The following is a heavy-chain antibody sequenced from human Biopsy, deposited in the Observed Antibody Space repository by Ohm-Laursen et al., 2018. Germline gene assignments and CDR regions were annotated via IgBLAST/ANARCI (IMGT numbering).Heavy chain of an antibody. D-gene: IGHD6-19*01. Sequence: SETLSLTCSVSGGSTNDYFWSWIRQPAGETLEWIGRIYSSGGSSYNPSLKSRISMSMDTSNNQFSLTLTSETAADTAVYYCARTPGKAVAGRFLDLWGRGTLVTVSS. J-gene: IGHJ2*01. CDR2: IYSSGGS. CDR1: GGSTNDYF. V-gene: IGHV4-4*07. CDR3: ARTPGKAVAGRFLDL.